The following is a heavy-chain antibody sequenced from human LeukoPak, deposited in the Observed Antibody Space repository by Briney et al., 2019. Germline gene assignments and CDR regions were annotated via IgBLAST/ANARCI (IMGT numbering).Heavy chain of an antibody. CDR3: ARDWNSSGYPSAWFDP. J-gene: IGHJ5*02. V-gene: IGHV1-69*13. CDR2: IIPILGTA. Sequence: ASVKVSCKASGGTFSSYDISWVRHAPGQGLEWMGRIIPILGTANYAQKFQSRVTTTADESTSPPYMELSSLRSEDTAVYYCARDWNSSGYPSAWFDPWGQGTLVTVFS. D-gene: IGHD3-22*01. CDR1: GGTFSSYD.